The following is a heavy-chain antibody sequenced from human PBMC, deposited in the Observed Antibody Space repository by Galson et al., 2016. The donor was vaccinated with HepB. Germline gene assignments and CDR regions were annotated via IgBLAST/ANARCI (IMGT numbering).Heavy chain of an antibody. Sequence: SLRLSCAASGFHFSSYSMNWVRQAPGKGLEWVSSISSSSGYIYYADSVKGRFTISRDNAKNSLFLQMNSLRAEDTAIYCCARPRWLQSSDAFDVWGQGTMVTVSS. CDR2: ISSSSGYI. J-gene: IGHJ3*01. CDR1: GFHFSSYS. CDR3: ARPRWLQSSDAFDV. V-gene: IGHV3-21*01. D-gene: IGHD5-24*01.